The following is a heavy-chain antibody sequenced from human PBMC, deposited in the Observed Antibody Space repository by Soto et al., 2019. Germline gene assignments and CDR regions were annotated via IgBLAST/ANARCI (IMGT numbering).Heavy chain of an antibody. CDR2: IYYSGYA. Sequence: QVQLQESGPGLVKPSQTLSLTCTVSGVSISSGGYYWSWIRQPPGKGLEWIGYIYYSGYAYYNPSLTSRVIISVDTSKNQFSLKLTSVTAADTAIYYCARRPQGDRGNWFDPWGQGTLVTVSS. V-gene: IGHV4-31*03. CDR1: GVSISSGGYY. J-gene: IGHJ5*02. CDR3: ARRPQGDRGNWFDP. D-gene: IGHD3-16*01.